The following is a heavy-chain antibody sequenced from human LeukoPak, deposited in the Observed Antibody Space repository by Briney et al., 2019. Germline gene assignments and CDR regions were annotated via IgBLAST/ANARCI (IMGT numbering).Heavy chain of an antibody. V-gene: IGHV4-34*01. CDR2: INHSGST. CDR3: AIIAARPLDY. D-gene: IGHD6-6*01. J-gene: IGHJ4*02. Sequence: SETLSLTCAVYGGSFSGYYWSWIRQPPGKGLEWIGEINHSGSTNYNPSLKSRVTISVDTSKNQFSLKLSSVTAADTAVYYCAIIAARPLDYWGQGTLVTLSS. CDR1: GGSFSGYY.